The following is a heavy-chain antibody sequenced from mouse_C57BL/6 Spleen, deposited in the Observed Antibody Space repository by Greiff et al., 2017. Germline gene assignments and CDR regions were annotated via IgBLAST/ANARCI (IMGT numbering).Heavy chain of an antibody. CDR2: IYPGSGST. CDR1: GYTFTSYL. D-gene: IGHD2-2*01. J-gene: IGHJ2*01. CDR3: ARGNYGSLDY. Sequence: QVQLQQPGAELVKPGASVKMSCKASGYTFTSYLITWVKQRPGQGLEWIGDIYPGSGSTNYNEKFKSKATLTVDTSSSTAYMHLSSQKSEDSAVYYCARGNYGSLDYWGQGTTLTVSS. V-gene: IGHV1-55*01.